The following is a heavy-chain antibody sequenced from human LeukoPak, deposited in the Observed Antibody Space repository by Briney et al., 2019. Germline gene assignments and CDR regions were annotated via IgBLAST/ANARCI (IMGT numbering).Heavy chain of an antibody. CDR1: GGSISSSSYY. D-gene: IGHD6-19*01. J-gene: IGHJ6*03. V-gene: IGHV4-39*01. CDR2: IYYRGST. Sequence: PSETLSLTCTVSGGSISSSSYYWGWIRQPPGKGLEWIGSIYYRGSTDYNPSLKSRVTMYVDTSKNQFSLKLNSVTAADTAVYYCATKRSGWYHYYYMDVWGKGTTVTVSS. CDR3: ATKRSGWYHYYYMDV.